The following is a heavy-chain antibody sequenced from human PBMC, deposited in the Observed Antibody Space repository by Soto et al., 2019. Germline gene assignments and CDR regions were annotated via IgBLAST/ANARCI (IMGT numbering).Heavy chain of an antibody. D-gene: IGHD2-15*01. Sequence: ASVKVSCKASGYTFTSYGISWVRQAPGQGLEWMGWISAYNGNTNYAQKLQGRVTMTTATSTSTASMELRSLRSDDTAVYYCARKGVVVATVTVYYYYVMHVWAQGPTVTVS. J-gene: IGHJ6*02. CDR3: ARKGVVVATVTVYYYYVMHV. CDR2: ISAYNGNT. CDR1: GYTFTSYG. V-gene: IGHV1-18*01.